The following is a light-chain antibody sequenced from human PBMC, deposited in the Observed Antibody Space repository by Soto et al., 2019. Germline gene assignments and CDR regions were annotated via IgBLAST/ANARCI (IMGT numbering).Light chain of an antibody. V-gene: IGLV2-14*01. Sequence: QSALTQPPSASGSPGQSVAISCTGTSSDVGGYNYVSWYQQHPGKAPKLMIYEVTNRPSGLSNRFSGSKSDNTASLTISGLQAEDEADYYCVSHISVAYRSIYVFGTGTKVTVL. CDR1: SSDVGGYNY. CDR2: EVT. CDR3: VSHISVAYRSIYV. J-gene: IGLJ1*01.